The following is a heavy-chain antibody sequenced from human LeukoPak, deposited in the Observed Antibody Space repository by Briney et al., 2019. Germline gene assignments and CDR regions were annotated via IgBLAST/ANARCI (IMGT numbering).Heavy chain of an antibody. D-gene: IGHD6-13*01. J-gene: IGHJ5*02. V-gene: IGHV3-21*01. CDR2: ISSSSSYI. Sequence: GGSLRLSCAASGFTFSSYSMNWVRQAPGKGLEWVSSISSSSSYIYYADSVKGRFTISRDNPKNSLYLQMNSLRAEDTAVYYCARDLYSSRWYSISGWYEGAWFDPWGQGTLVAVSS. CDR1: GFTFSSYS. CDR3: ARDLYSSRWYSISGWYEGAWFDP.